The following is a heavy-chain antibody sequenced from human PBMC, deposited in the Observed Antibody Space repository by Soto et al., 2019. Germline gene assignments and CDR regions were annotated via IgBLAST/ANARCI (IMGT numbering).Heavy chain of an antibody. J-gene: IGHJ4*02. CDR3: ARDPHGLELVRAENDY. D-gene: IGHD1-7*01. Sequence: GASVKVSCKASGGTFSSYTISWVRQAPGQGLEWKGRITPILGIANYAQKFQGRVTITADKSTSTAYMELSSLRSEDTAVYYCARDPHGLELVRAENDYWGQGTLVTVSS. V-gene: IGHV1-69*04. CDR1: GGTFSSYT. CDR2: ITPILGIA.